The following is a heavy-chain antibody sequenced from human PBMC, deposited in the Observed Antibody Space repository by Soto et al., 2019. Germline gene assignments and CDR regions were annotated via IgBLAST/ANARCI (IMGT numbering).Heavy chain of an antibody. D-gene: IGHD5-12*01. CDR1: GGSISSSSYY. Sequence: SETLSLTCTVSGGSISSSSYYWGWIRQPPGKGQEWIGSIYYSGSTYYNPSLKSRVTISVDTSKNQFSLKLSSVTAADTAVYYFARLLRYKGGYSGYDSFDYWGQGTLVTVSS. CDR3: ARLLRYKGGYSGYDSFDY. CDR2: IYYSGST. J-gene: IGHJ4*02. V-gene: IGHV4-39*01.